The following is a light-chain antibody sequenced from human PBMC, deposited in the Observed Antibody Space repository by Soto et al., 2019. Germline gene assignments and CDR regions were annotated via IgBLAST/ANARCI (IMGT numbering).Light chain of an antibody. CDR3: QQLNSYRT. J-gene: IGKJ1*01. V-gene: IGKV1-9*01. CDR2: AAS. Sequence: DIQLPQSPSFLSASVGDRVTITCRASQGISSYLAWYQQKPGKAPKLLIYAASTLQSGVPSRFSGSGSGTEFTLTISSLQPEDFATYYCQQLNSYRTFGQGTKVDIK. CDR1: QGISSY.